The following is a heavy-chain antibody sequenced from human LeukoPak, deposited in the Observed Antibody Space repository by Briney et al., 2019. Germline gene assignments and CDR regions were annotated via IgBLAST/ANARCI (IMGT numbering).Heavy chain of an antibody. CDR1: GGSISSYY. J-gene: IGHJ4*02. Sequence: PSETLSLTCIVSGGSISSYYWSWIRQPPGKGLEWIGYIYYSGSTNYNPSLKSRVTISVDTSKNQFSLKLSSVTAADTAVYYCARALRLHIDYWGQGTLVTVSS. CDR3: ARALRLHIDY. CDR2: IYYSGST. V-gene: IGHV4-59*01. D-gene: IGHD5-24*01.